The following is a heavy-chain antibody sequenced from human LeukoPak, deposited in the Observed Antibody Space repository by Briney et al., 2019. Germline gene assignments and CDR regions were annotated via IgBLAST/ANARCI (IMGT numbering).Heavy chain of an antibody. Sequence: SETLSLTCAVYGGSFSGYYWSWIRQPPGKGLEWIGEINHSGSTNYNPSLKSRVTISVDTSKNQFSLKLSSVTAADTAVYYCARGNGSSPPFDYWGQGTLATVSS. CDR1: GGSFSGYY. CDR2: INHSGST. D-gene: IGHD6-6*01. J-gene: IGHJ4*02. V-gene: IGHV4-34*01. CDR3: ARGNGSSPPFDY.